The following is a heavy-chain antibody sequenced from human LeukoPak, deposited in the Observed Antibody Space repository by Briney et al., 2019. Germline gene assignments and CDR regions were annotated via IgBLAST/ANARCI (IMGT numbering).Heavy chain of an antibody. CDR1: GGSISSSNW. J-gene: IGHJ4*02. CDR3: ARIPRNYYGSGKAVDY. D-gene: IGHD3-10*01. V-gene: IGHV4-4*02. Sequence: SETLSLTCAVSGGSISSSNWWSWVRQPPGKGLECIGEIYHSGSTNYNPSLKSRVTISVDTSKNQFSLKLSSVTAADTAVYYCARIPRNYYGSGKAVDYWGQGTLVTVSS. CDR2: IYHSGST.